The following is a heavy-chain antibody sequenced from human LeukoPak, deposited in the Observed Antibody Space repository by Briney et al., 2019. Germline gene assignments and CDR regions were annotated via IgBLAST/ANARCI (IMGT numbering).Heavy chain of an antibody. D-gene: IGHD3-9*01. J-gene: IGHJ4*02. V-gene: IGHV4-39*07. Sequence: PSETLSLTCTVSGGSISSSSYYWGWIRQPPGKGLEWIGSIYYSGSTYYNPSLKSRVTISVDTSKNQFSLKLSSVTAADTAVYYCARDRHISTGYQYYFDYWGQGTLVTVSS. CDR3: ARDRHISTGYQYYFDY. CDR1: GGSISSSSYY. CDR2: IYYSGST.